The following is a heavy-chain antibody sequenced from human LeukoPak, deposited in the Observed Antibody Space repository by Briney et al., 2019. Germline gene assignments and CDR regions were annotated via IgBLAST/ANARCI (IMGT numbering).Heavy chain of an antibody. J-gene: IGHJ4*02. CDR3: AGDGSGSSGWYNFDY. CDR1: GCTISSYY. Sequence: SETLSLTCTVSGCTISSYYWSWIRQPPGKGLEGIGHIYYSGSTNYKPSLKTRVTISVEKSKNQFSLKLSYVTAADPAVYYCAGDGSGSSGWYNFDYWGQGTLVSVSS. CDR2: IYYSGST. D-gene: IGHD6-19*01. V-gene: IGHV4-59*01.